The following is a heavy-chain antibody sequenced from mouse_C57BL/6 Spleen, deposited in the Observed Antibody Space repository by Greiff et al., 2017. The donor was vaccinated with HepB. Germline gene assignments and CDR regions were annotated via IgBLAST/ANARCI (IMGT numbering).Heavy chain of an antibody. CDR1: GYTFTSYG. V-gene: IGHV1-81*01. J-gene: IGHJ3*01. CDR3: ARSGGTAWFAY. D-gene: IGHD3-2*02. Sequence: VKLVESGAELARPGASVKLSCKASGYTFTSYGISWVKQRTGQGLEWIGEIYPRSGNTYYNEKFKGKATLTADKSSSTAYMELRSLTSEDSAVYFCARSGGTAWFAYWGQGTLVTVSA. CDR2: IYPRSGNT.